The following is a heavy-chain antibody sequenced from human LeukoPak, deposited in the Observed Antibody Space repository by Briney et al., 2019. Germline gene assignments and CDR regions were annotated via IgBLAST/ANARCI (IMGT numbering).Heavy chain of an antibody. Sequence: SETLSLTCTVSGGSISSYYWSWIRQPPGKGLEWIGYIHYSGSTHYNPSLKSRVTISVDTSKNQVSLKLRSVTAADTAVYYCARTTEGYAGGPGYSYYYYMDVWGKGTTVTISS. CDR1: GGSISSYY. CDR2: IHYSGST. CDR3: ARTTEGYAGGPGYSYYYYMDV. V-gene: IGHV4-59*01. J-gene: IGHJ6*03. D-gene: IGHD5-12*01.